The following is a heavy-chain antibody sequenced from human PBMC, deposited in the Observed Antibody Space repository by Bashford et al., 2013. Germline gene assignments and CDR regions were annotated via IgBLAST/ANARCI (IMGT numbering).Heavy chain of an antibody. J-gene: IGHJ6*02. V-gene: IGHV1-69*13. CDR1: GGTFSSYA. Sequence: SVKVSCKASGGTFSSYAISWVRQAPGQGLEWMGGIIPIFGTANYAQKFQGRVTITADESTSTAYMELSSLRSEDTAVYYCARDHPYGANSFTYYYYGMDVWGQGTTVTVSS. D-gene: IGHD4-23*01. CDR2: IIPIFGTA. CDR3: ARDHPYGANSFTYYYYGMDV.